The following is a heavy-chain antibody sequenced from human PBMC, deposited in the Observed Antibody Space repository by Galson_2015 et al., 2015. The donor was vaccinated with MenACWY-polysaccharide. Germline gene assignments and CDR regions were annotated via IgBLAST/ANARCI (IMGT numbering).Heavy chain of an antibody. J-gene: IGHJ6*02. V-gene: IGHV3-48*01. Sequence: SLRLSCAASGFTFSSYAIHWVRQAPGKGLEWVSYISSSSSTIYYADSVKGRFTISRDNAKNSLFLQMNSLRAEDTAVYYCARLHCSSTSCYPTDYYYYAMDVWGQGTTVTVSS. D-gene: IGHD2-2*01. CDR3: ARLHCSSTSCYPTDYYYYAMDV. CDR2: ISSSSSTI. CDR1: GFTFSSYA.